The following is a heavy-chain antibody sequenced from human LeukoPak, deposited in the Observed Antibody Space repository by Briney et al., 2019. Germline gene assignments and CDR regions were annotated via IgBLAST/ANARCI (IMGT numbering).Heavy chain of an antibody. J-gene: IGHJ4*02. CDR3: AILFGVVPYDNY. Sequence: VSVKVSCKASGYTFTSYGISWVRQAPGQGLEWMGWISAYNGNTNYAQKLQGRVTMTTDTSTSTAYMELRSLRSDDTAVYYCAILFGVVPYDNYWGQGTLVTVSS. CDR1: GYTFTSYG. CDR2: ISAYNGNT. D-gene: IGHD3-3*01. V-gene: IGHV1-18*01.